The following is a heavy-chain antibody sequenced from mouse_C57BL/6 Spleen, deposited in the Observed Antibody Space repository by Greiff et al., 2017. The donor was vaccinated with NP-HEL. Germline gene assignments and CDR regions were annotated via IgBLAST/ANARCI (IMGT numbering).Heavy chain of an antibody. J-gene: IGHJ2*01. CDR3: AREVNSLNFDY. D-gene: IGHD2-1*01. CDR2: IYPSDSET. V-gene: IGHV1-61*01. Sequence: QVQLKQPGAELVRPGSSVKLSCKASGYTFTSYWMDWVKQRPGQGLEWIGNIYPSDSETHYNQKFKDKATLTVDKSSSTAYMQLSSLTSEDSAVYYCAREVNSLNFDYWGQGTTLTVSS. CDR1: GYTFTSYW.